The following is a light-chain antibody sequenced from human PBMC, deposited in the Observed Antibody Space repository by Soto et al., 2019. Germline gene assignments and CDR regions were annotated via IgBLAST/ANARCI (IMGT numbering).Light chain of an antibody. CDR2: EVS. CDR1: KNDIGVYDF. Sequence: QSALTQPPSASGSPGQSVTISCTGTKNDIGVYDFVSWYQHHPGKAPRLIIYEVSKRPSGVPDRFSGSKSGNTASLTVSGLQAEDEADYYCTSYAGSNNLVFAGGTKVTVL. V-gene: IGLV2-8*01. CDR3: TSYAGSNNLV. J-gene: IGLJ3*02.